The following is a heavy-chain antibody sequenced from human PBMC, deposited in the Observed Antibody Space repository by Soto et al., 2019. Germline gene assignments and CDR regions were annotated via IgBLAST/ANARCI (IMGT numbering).Heavy chain of an antibody. J-gene: IGHJ3*02. Sequence: APVKVSCEASWYNFTSFYINPGREASGQRLYWMGWMDPNSGNTGYAQKFQGRVTMTRNTSISTAYMELSSLRSEDTAVYYCARGISNYAFWSGPHDAFDIWGQGTMVTVSS. V-gene: IGHV1-8*01. CDR2: MDPNSGNT. D-gene: IGHD3-3*01. CDR1: WYNFTSFY. CDR3: ARGISNYAFWSGPHDAFDI.